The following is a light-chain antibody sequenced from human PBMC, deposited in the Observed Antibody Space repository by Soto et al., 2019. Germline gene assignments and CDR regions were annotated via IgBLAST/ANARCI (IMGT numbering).Light chain of an antibody. CDR3: QQYNSYQS. Sequence: DIPMTQSPSTLSASVGDRVTITCRASQSVSSWLAWYQQKPGKAPKLLIYDASILESGVPSRFSGSGSETEFTLTINSLQPGDFATYYCQQYNSYQSFGQGTKLEIK. CDR1: QSVSSW. J-gene: IGKJ2*03. CDR2: DAS. V-gene: IGKV1-5*01.